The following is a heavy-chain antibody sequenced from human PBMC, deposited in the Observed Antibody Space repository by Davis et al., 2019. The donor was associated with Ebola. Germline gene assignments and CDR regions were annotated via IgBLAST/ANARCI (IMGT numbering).Heavy chain of an antibody. V-gene: IGHV3-23*01. CDR3: AKDKGKYKYYFDY. J-gene: IGHJ4*02. D-gene: IGHD1-1*01. Sequence: GESLKISCAASGFTFSSYAMSWVRQAPGKGLEWVSAISGSGGSTYYADSVKGRFTISRDNSKNTLYLQMNSLRAEDTAVYYCAKDKGKYKYYFDYWGQGTLVTVSS. CDR2: ISGSGGST. CDR1: GFTFSSYA.